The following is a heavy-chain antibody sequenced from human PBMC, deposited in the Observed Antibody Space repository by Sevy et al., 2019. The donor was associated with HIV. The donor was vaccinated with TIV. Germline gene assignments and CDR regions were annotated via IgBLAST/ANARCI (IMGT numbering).Heavy chain of an antibody. Sequence: GGSLRLCCAASGFTFSSYAMHWVRQAPGKGLEWVAVISYDGSNKYYADSVKGRFTISRDNSKNTLYLQMNSLRAEDTAVYYCARGPFIAAAGTVYFDYWGQGTLVTVSS. CDR2: ISYDGSNK. V-gene: IGHV3-30-3*01. CDR1: GFTFSSYA. J-gene: IGHJ4*02. CDR3: ARGPFIAAAGTVYFDY. D-gene: IGHD6-13*01.